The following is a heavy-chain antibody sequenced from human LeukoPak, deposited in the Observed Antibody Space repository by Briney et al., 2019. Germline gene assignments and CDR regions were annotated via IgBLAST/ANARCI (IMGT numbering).Heavy chain of an antibody. Sequence: ASVKVSCKASGYTFTSYDINWVRQATGQGLEWMGWMNPNSGNTGYAQKFQGRVTMTRNTSISTAYMELNSLRAEDTAVYYCAKDLWGRAAAGLNWFDPWGQGTLVTVSS. CDR1: GYTFTSYD. V-gene: IGHV1-8*01. D-gene: IGHD6-13*01. J-gene: IGHJ5*02. CDR2: MNPNSGNT. CDR3: AKDLWGRAAAGLNWFDP.